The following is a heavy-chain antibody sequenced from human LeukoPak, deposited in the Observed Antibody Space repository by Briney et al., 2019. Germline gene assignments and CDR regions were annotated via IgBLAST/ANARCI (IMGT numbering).Heavy chain of an antibody. CDR1: GLTFSSYG. CDR3: AKGDVSVTREFDR. V-gene: IGHV3-30*02. Sequence: GGSLRLSCAASGLTFSSYGMHWVRQAPGKGLEWVAFIRYDGSNKYYADSVKGRFTISRDNSKNTLYLQMNSLRAEDTAVYYCAKGDVSVTREFDRWGQGTLVTVSS. D-gene: IGHD7-27*01. CDR2: IRYDGSNK. J-gene: IGHJ4*02.